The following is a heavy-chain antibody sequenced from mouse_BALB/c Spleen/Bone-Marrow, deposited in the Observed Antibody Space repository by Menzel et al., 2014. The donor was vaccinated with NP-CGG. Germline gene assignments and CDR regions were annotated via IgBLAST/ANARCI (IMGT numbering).Heavy chain of an antibody. V-gene: IGHV2-6-4*01. CDR2: MWGGGST. CDR1: GFSLSRYS. J-gene: IGHJ4*01. D-gene: IGHD2-2*01. CDR3: ASPWGGYHYAMDY. Sequence: VKLVEPGPGLVSPSQSLSITCTVSGFSLSRYSVHWVRQPPGKGLEWLGMMWGGGSTDYNSALKSRLSISKDDSKSXVFLKMNSLQTDDTAMYHCASPWGGYHYAMDYWGQGTSVTVSS.